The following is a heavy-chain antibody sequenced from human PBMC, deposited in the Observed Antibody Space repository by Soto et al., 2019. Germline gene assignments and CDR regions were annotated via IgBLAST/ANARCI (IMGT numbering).Heavy chain of an antibody. CDR2: IYYSGST. J-gene: IGHJ3*02. CDR1: GGSISSYY. V-gene: IGHV4-59*01. Sequence: SETLSLTCTVSGGSISSYYWSWIRQPPGKGLEWIGYIYYSGSTNYNPSLKSRVTISVDTSKNQFSLKLSSVTAADTAVYYCARHNRRDAFDIWGQGPMVT. CDR3: ARHNRRDAFDI.